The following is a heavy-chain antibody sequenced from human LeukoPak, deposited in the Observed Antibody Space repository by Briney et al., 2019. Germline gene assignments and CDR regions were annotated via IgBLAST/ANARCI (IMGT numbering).Heavy chain of an antibody. Sequence: PSETLSLTCSVSGGSISSYSWSWIRQPPGKGLEWIGYIYTTGSTNYNPSLKSRVTMSVDTSRNQFSLKLSSMTAADTAVYYCARADYDTSAYYYTFDYWGQGTLVTVSS. CDR2: IYTTGST. D-gene: IGHD3-22*01. J-gene: IGHJ4*02. CDR1: GGSISSYS. CDR3: ARADYDTSAYYYTFDY. V-gene: IGHV4-4*09.